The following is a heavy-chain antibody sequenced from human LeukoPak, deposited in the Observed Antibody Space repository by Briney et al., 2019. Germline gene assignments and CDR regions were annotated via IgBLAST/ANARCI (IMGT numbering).Heavy chain of an antibody. J-gene: IGHJ3*02. CDR1: GYTFTSYD. D-gene: IGHD3-16*01. Sequence: GASVKVSCKASGYTFTSYDINWVRQATGQGLEWMGWMNPNSGNTGYAQKFQGRVTMTRNTSISTAYMELSSLRSEDTAVYYCATSVTPNDAFDMWGKGTTVTVSS. CDR3: ATSVTPNDAFDM. V-gene: IGHV1-8*01. CDR2: MNPNSGNT.